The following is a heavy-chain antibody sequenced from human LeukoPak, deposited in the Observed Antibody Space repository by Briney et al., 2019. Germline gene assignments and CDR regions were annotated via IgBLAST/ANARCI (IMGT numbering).Heavy chain of an antibody. J-gene: IGHJ4*02. V-gene: IGHV1-69*06. CDR2: IIPIFGTA. Sequence: ASVTVSFKASGGTFSNSAISWVRQAPGQGLEWMGGIIPIFGTANYAQKFQGRVTITADKSTSTAYMELSSLRSEDTAVYYCASGTTDIVVVPATLRNYYFDYWGQGTLVTVSS. D-gene: IGHD2-2*01. CDR3: ASGTTDIVVVPATLRNYYFDY. CDR1: GGTFSNSA.